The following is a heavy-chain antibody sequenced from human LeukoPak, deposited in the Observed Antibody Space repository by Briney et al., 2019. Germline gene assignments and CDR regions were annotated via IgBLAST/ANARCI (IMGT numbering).Heavy chain of an antibody. V-gene: IGHV1-69*04. CDR1: GGTFSSYA. CDR2: IIPILGIA. D-gene: IGHD5-12*01. J-gene: IGHJ4*02. Sequence: SVKVSCKASGGTFSSYAISWVRQAPGQGLEWMGRIIPILGIANYAQKFQGRVTITADKSTSTAYMELSSLRSEDTAVYYCARGEADIVATFEGWGQGTLVTVSS. CDR3: ARGEADIVATFEG.